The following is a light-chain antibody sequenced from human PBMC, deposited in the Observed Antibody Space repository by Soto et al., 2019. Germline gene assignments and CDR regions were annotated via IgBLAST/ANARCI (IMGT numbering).Light chain of an antibody. V-gene: IGKV1-39*01. CDR3: QQSSSSPWP. Sequence: DIQMTQSPSSLSASMGGRVTITCRPSQDIGTYLNWYQQKPGNAPKLLIYAASSLQSGVPLRFSGSGSGTGFTLTISSLQPEDFATYFCQQSSSSPWPFGQVTNVDIK. CDR2: AAS. J-gene: IGKJ1*01. CDR1: QDIGTY.